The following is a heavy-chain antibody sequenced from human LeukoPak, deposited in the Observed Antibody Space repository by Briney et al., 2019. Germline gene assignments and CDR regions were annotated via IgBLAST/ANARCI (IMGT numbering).Heavy chain of an antibody. D-gene: IGHD1-26*01. J-gene: IGHJ4*02. Sequence: SETLSLTCTVSGGSISSYYWSWIRQPPGKGLEWIGYIYYSGSTNYNPSLKSRVTISVDTSKNQFSLKLSSVTAADTAVYYCARGENSGSYSLDYWGQGTLVTVSS. CDR1: GGSISSYY. V-gene: IGHV4-59*01. CDR2: IYYSGST. CDR3: ARGENSGSYSLDY.